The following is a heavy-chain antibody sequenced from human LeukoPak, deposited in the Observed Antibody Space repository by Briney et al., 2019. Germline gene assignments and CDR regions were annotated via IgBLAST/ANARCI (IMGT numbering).Heavy chain of an antibody. CDR1: GFTVSSNY. D-gene: IGHD5-24*01. J-gene: IGHJ4*02. CDR2: IYGGGNI. V-gene: IGHV3-53*01. CDR3: ARGAGYNYPYYFDY. Sequence: GGSLRLSCAASGFTVSSNYMNWVRQAPGKGLEWVSVIYGGGNIYYADSVKGRFTISRDNSKNTLYLQMDSLRAEDTAVYYCARGAGYNYPYYFDYWGQGTLVTVSS.